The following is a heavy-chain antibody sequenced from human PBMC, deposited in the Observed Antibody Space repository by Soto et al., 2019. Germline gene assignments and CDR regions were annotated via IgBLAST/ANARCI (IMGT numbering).Heavy chain of an antibody. J-gene: IGHJ4*02. V-gene: IGHV4-39*01. CDR1: GGSISSSSYY. CDR2: IYYSGST. CDR3: ARQVVGDFWSGYLRYFDY. D-gene: IGHD3-3*01. Sequence: SETLSLTCTVSGGSISSSSYYWGWIRQPPGKELEWIGSIYYSGSTYYNPSLKSRVTISVDTSKNQFSLKLSSVTAADTAVYYCARQVVGDFWSGYLRYFDYWGQGTLVTVSS.